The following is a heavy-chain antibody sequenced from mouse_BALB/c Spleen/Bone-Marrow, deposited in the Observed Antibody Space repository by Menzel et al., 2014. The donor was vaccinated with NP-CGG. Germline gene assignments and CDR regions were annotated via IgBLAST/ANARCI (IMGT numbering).Heavy chain of an antibody. CDR2: INPDSSTI. Sequence: EVQLQQSGGGLVQPGGSLKLSCAASGFDFSRYWMSWVRPAPGKGLEWIGEINPDSSTINYTPSLKDKFIISRDNAKNTLYLQMSKVRSEDTALYYCALLGYYGYFYVWGAGTTVTVSS. CDR1: GFDFSRYW. D-gene: IGHD2-2*01. CDR3: ALLGYYGYFYV. J-gene: IGHJ1*01. V-gene: IGHV4-1*02.